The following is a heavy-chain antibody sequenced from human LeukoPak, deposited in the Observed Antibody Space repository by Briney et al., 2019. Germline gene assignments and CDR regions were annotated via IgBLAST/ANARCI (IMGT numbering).Heavy chain of an antibody. D-gene: IGHD3-10*01. Sequence: GASVKVSCKASGYAFTDYQIHWVRQAPGQGLEWMGWINPNTGATNYAQEFQGRVTMTRDTSIGTAYMEVSRLRSDDTAVYYCARGYLGAGTYSRDFWGQGTLVTVSS. CDR3: ARGYLGAGTYSRDF. CDR1: GYAFTDYQ. V-gene: IGHV1-2*02. CDR2: INPNTGAT. J-gene: IGHJ4*02.